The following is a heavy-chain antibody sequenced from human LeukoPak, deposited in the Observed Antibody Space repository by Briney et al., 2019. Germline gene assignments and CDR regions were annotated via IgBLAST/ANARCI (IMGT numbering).Heavy chain of an antibody. CDR3: ARHRRDDYGDYGLDY. Sequence: PGGSLRLSCAASGFTFSSYWMTWVRQDPGKGLEWVANINQDVSEKYYVDSVKGRFTISRDNAKNSLYLQMNSLRAEDTAVYYCARHRRDDYGDYGLDYWGQGTLVTVSS. J-gene: IGHJ4*02. CDR1: GFTFSSYW. CDR2: INQDVSEK. V-gene: IGHV3-7*04. D-gene: IGHD4-17*01.